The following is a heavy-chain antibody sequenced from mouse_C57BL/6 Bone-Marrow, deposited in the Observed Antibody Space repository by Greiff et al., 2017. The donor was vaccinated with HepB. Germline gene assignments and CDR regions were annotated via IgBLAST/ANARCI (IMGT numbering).Heavy chain of an antibody. D-gene: IGHD2-5*01. J-gene: IGHJ4*01. CDR3: AKRSNYGYAMDY. CDR2: IWGGGST. CDR1: GFSFTSYG. V-gene: IGHV2-9*01. Sequence: VMLVESGPGLVAPSQSLSITCTVSGFSFTSYGIDWVRQPPGKGLEWLGVIWGGGSTNYNSPLMSRLSISTDNSKSQVFLKMNSLQTDDTAMYYCAKRSNYGYAMDYWGQGTSGTVSS.